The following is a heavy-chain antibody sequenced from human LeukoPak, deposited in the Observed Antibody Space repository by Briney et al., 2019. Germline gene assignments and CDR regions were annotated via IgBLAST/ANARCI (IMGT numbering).Heavy chain of an antibody. Sequence: ASVKVSCKASGYTFTSYGISWVRQAPGQGLEWMGWISAYNGNTNYAQKLQGRVTMTTDTSTSTAYMELRSLRSDDTAVYYCARLFVFGPRGSWFDPWGQGTLVTVSS. J-gene: IGHJ5*02. V-gene: IGHV1-18*01. D-gene: IGHD1-26*01. CDR3: ARLFVFGPRGSWFDP. CDR2: ISAYNGNT. CDR1: GYTFTSYG.